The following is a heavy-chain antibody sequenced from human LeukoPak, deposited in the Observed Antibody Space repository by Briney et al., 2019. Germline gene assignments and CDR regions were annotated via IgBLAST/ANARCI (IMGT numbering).Heavy chain of an antibody. J-gene: IGHJ5*01. CDR2: IYYSGST. CDR1: GDSISNYY. CDR3: ARTLRHKNWFDF. V-gene: IGHV4-59*01. D-gene: IGHD3-16*01. Sequence: PSETLPLTCTVSGDSISNYYWSWIRQPPGKGLEWIGYIYYSGSTNYNPSLKSRVTMSVDTSENQFSLRLSSVTAADTAVYYCARTLRHKNWFDFWGQGTLVTVSS.